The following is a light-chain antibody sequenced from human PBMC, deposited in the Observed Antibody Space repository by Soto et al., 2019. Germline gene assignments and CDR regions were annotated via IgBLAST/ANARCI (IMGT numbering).Light chain of an antibody. V-gene: IGLV2-14*03. Sequence: SVLTQPASVSGTPGQSINVSRTATSSDVGYTFVSWYQHHPGKAPKLLIYDVANRPSGVSTRFSGSRSGDTASLTISGLQAEDEADYFCSAYTSSTTLLVFGTGTKVTVL. CDR3: SAYTSSTTLLV. CDR2: DVA. J-gene: IGLJ1*01. CDR1: SSDVGYTF.